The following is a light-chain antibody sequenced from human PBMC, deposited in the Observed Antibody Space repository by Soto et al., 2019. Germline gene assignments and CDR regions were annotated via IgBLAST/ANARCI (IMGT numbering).Light chain of an antibody. J-gene: IGLJ1*01. CDR3: WSSGGSPTYV. CDR1: SSNVGSYKL. CDR2: EVN. Sequence: QSVLTQPASVSGSPGQSITISCTGTSSNVGSYKLVSWYQQHPGKALILMIFEVNKRPSGVSNRFSGSKSGNTASLTISGLKVEDEADYYCWSSGGSPTYVFGTGTKVTVL. V-gene: IGLV2-23*02.